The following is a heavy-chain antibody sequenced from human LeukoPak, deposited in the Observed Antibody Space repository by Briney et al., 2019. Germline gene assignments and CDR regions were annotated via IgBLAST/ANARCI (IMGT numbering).Heavy chain of an antibody. J-gene: IGHJ6*03. CDR3: AKDGGGYYPSYYYYMDV. D-gene: IGHD3-22*01. Sequence: GGSLRLSCAASGFTFNTYTMNWVRQAPGKGLEWVSSISSGTSYIYYADSVKGRFTISRDNAKNSLYLQMNSLRAEDTAVYYCAKDGGGYYPSYYYYMDVWGKGTTVTISS. CDR2: ISSGTSYI. CDR1: GFTFNTYT. V-gene: IGHV3-21*01.